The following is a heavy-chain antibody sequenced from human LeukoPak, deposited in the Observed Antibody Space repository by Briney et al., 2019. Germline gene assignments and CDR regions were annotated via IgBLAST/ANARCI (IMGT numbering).Heavy chain of an antibody. CDR3: AREALGGGGY. J-gene: IGHJ4*02. CDR2: IYSSGST. D-gene: IGHD3-10*01. CDR1: GFTVSSNY. Sequence: GGSLRLSCAASGFTVSSNYMSWVRQAPGKGLEWVSIIYSSGSTYYADSVKGRFTISRDNSKNTLYLQMNSLGAEDTAVYHCAREALGGGGYWGQGTLVTVSS. V-gene: IGHV3-66*01.